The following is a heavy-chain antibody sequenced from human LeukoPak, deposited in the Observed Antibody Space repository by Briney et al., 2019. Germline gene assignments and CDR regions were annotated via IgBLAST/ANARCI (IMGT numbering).Heavy chain of an antibody. V-gene: IGHV3-13*01. D-gene: IGHD2-15*01. CDR3: VRDLGRGFCGMDV. CDR2: IGTTGDT. Sequence: GGSLRLSCAASGFTFSFYDMHWVRQATGKGLEWVSAIGTTGDTHYAGSVKGRFTISRENAKSSFYLQMNTLSVGDTAVYYCVRDLGRGFCGMDVWGQGTTVTVSS. J-gene: IGHJ6*02. CDR1: GFTFSFYD.